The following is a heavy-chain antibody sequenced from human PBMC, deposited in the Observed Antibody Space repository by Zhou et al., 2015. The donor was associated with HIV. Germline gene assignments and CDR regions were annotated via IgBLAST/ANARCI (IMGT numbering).Heavy chain of an antibody. CDR2: MNPNSANI. V-gene: IGHV1-8*01. CDR1: GYTFTTYD. J-gene: IGHJ6*02. CDR3: SAIAARNYYYGMDV. Sequence: QVQLVQSGAEVKKPGASVKVSCKASGYTFTTYDINWVRQATGQGLEWMGWMNPNSANIGYAQKFQGRVTMTRNTSITTAYMELSSLRSEDTAVYYCSAIAARNYYYGMDVWGQGTTVTVSS. D-gene: IGHD6-6*01.